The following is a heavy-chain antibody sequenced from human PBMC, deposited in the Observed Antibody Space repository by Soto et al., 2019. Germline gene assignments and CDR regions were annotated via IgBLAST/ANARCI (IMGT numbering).Heavy chain of an antibody. V-gene: IGHV3-48*02. J-gene: IGHJ4*02. CDR3: ARDHTPFGEQLILFDY. CDR2: ISSSSSTI. Sequence: PGGSLRLSCAASGFTFCSYGMNWVRQAPGKGLEWVSYISSSSSTIYYADSVKGRFTISRDNAKNSLYLQMKSLRDEDTAVYYCARDHTPFGEQLILFDYWGQGTLVTVSS. D-gene: IGHD3-10*01. CDR1: GFTFCSYG.